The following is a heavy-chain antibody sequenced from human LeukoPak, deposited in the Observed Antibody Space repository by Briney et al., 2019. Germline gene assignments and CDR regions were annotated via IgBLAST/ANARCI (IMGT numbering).Heavy chain of an antibody. CDR1: GVSISSSNW. Sequence: KTSETLSLTCAVSGVSISSSNWWSWVRQPPGKGLEWIGEIYHSGSTNYNPSLKSRVTISVDKSKNQFSLKLSSVTAADTAVYYCARDARFSGTPPFGMDVWGQGTTVTVSS. V-gene: IGHV4-4*02. D-gene: IGHD6-25*01. CDR3: ARDARFSGTPPFGMDV. J-gene: IGHJ6*02. CDR2: IYHSGST.